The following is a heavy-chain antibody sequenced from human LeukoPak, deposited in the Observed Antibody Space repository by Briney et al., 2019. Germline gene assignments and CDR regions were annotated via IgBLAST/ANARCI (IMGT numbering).Heavy chain of an antibody. J-gene: IGHJ5*02. CDR1: GYTFISYY. V-gene: IGHV1-46*01. Sequence: GASVKVSCKASGYTFISYYVHWVRQAPGQGPEWMGIINPRGGSTSYAQKFQGRVTMTRDTSTSTVYMEVSSLRSEDTAVYYCARSDNMERTRTLWFGESFNWFDPWGQGTLVTVSS. CDR3: ARSDNMERTRTLWFGESFNWFDP. CDR2: INPRGGST. D-gene: IGHD3-10*01.